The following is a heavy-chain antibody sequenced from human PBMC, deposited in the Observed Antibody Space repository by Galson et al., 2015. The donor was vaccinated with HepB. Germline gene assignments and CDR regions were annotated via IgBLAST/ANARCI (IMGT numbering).Heavy chain of an antibody. V-gene: IGHV3-21*01. D-gene: IGHD3-10*01. Sequence: SLRLSCAASGFTFSSYSMNWVRQAPGKGLEWVSSISSSSSYIYYADSVKGRFTISRDNAKNSLYLQMNSLRAEDTAVYYCARDSPRRITMVRGVINDAFDIWGQGTMVTVSS. CDR1: GFTFSSYS. CDR3: ARDSPRRITMVRGVINDAFDI. CDR2: ISSSSSYI. J-gene: IGHJ3*02.